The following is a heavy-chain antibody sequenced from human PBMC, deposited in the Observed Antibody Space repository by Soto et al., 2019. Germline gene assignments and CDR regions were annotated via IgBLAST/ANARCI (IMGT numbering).Heavy chain of an antibody. J-gene: IGHJ6*02. CDR2: IIPIFGTA. V-gene: IGHV1-69*12. D-gene: IGHD6-13*01. CDR1: GGTFSSYA. CDR3: SRVRRAAAGNYYYYYGMDF. Sequence: QVQLVQSGAEVKKPGSSVKVSCKASGGTFSSYAISWVRQAPGQGLEWMGGIIPIFGTANYAQKFQGRVTITADEATSTAYREQSSLRSEDTAVYYCSRVRRAAAGNYYYYYGMDFWGQGTTVTVSS.